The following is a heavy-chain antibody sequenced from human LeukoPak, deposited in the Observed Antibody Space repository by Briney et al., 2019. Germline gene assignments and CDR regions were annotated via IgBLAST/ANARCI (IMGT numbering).Heavy chain of an antibody. Sequence: GGSLRLSCATSGFTLSDYYMNWVRQAPGKGLEWVGRTRNKANSYITDYAASVKGRFTISRDGSKKSLYLQMNSLKTEDTAVYYCAREGDSSGPDFVYWGQGALVTVSS. CDR3: AREGDSSGPDFVY. D-gene: IGHD3-22*01. J-gene: IGHJ4*02. CDR2: TRNKANSYIT. CDR1: GFTLSDYY. V-gene: IGHV3-72*01.